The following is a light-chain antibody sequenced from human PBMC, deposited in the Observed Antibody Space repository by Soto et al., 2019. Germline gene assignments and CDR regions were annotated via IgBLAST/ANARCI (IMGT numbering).Light chain of an antibody. CDR2: SNN. V-gene: IGLV1-44*01. J-gene: IGLJ1*01. CDR1: SSNIGSNA. CDR3: AAWDDSLNAYV. Sequence: QSVLAQPPSASGTPGQTATISCSGTSSNIGSNAVNWYQQLPGTAPKLLIYSNNQRPSGVPDQFSGSKYGTSAPLAITGLQSEDEADYYCAAWDDSLNAYVFGTGTKVTVL.